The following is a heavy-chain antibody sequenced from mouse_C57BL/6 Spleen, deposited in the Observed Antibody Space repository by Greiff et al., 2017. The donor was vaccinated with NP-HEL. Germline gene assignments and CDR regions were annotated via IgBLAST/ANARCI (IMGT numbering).Heavy chain of an antibody. CDR2: INPNNGGT. CDR3: ARVLNWDYFDY. J-gene: IGHJ2*01. D-gene: IGHD4-1*02. V-gene: IGHV1-26*01. Sequence: EVQLQQSGPELVKPGASVKISCKASGYTFTDYYMNWVKQSHGKSLEWIGDINPNNGGTSYNQKFKGKATLTVDKSSSTAYMELRSLTSEDSAVYYGARVLNWDYFDYWGQGTTLTVSS. CDR1: GYTFTDYY.